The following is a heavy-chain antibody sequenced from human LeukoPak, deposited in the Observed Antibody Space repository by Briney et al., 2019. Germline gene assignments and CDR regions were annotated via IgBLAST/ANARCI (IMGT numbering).Heavy chain of an antibody. CDR2: ISAGSGTI. V-gene: IGHV3-48*02. CDR3: ARDGRNYYGMDV. CDR1: GFTFSSYS. J-gene: IGHJ6*02. Sequence: GGSLRLSCAAPGFTFSSYSMNWVRQAPGKGLEWVSDISAGSGTIYYADSVKGRFTISRDNAKNSLYLQMNTLRDEDTAVYYCARDGRNYYGMDVWGQGTTVTVSS.